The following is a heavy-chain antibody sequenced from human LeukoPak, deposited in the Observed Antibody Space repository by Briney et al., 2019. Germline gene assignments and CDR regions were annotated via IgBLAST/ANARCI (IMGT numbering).Heavy chain of an antibody. CDR1: GFTFSSYG. J-gene: IGHJ3*02. V-gene: IGHV3-30*03. Sequence: PGRSLRLSCAASGFTFSSYGMHWVRQAPGKGLEWVAVISYDGSNKYYADSVKGRFTISRDNSKNTLYLQMNSLRAEDTAVYYCATTYDSSGTDAFDIWGQGTMVTVPS. CDR3: ATTYDSSGTDAFDI. D-gene: IGHD3-22*01. CDR2: ISYDGSNK.